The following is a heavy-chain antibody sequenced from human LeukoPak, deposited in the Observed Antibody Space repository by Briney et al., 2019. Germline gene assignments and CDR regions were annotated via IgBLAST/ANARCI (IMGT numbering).Heavy chain of an antibody. CDR1: GFTFDDYG. V-gene: IGHV3-33*08. Sequence: GGSLRLSCAASGFTFDDYGMSWVRQAPGKGLEWVAVIWYDGSNKYYADSVKGRFTISSDNSKNTLYLQMNSLRAEDTAVYYCAKNYYDSSGYYYFDYWGQGTLVTVSS. CDR2: IWYDGSNK. J-gene: IGHJ4*02. D-gene: IGHD3-22*01. CDR3: AKNYYDSSGYYYFDY.